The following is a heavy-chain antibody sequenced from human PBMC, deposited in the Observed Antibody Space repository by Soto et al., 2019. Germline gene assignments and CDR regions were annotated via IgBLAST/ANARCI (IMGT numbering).Heavy chain of an antibody. Sequence: EVQLVESGGGLVKPGGSLRLSCAASGFTFSSYSMNWVRQAPGKGLEWVSSITGSSTYIYYADSVKGRFTISRDNAKNSLSLQMNRLRAEDTAVYYCARVVAYYDPYYYYGMDVWGQGTTVTVSS. J-gene: IGHJ6*02. CDR3: ARVVAYYDPYYYYGMDV. CDR2: ITGSSTYI. D-gene: IGHD3-22*01. V-gene: IGHV3-21*01. CDR1: GFTFSSYS.